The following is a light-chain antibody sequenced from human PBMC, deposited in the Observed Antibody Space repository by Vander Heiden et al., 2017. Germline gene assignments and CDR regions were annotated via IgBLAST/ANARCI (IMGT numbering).Light chain of an antibody. J-gene: IGKJ1*01. CDR2: KAS. CDR3: QQYNSYSVT. V-gene: IGKV1-5*03. CDR1: QSISSW. Sequence: DIQMTQSPSTLSASVGDRVTITCRASQSISSWLAWYQQKPGKAPKLLIYKASSLESGVPSRFSGIGSGTEFTLTISSLQPDDFATYYCQQYNSYSVTFGHGTKVEI.